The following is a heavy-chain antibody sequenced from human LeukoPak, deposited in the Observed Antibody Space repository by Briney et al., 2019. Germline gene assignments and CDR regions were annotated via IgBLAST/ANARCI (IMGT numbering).Heavy chain of an antibody. CDR2: ISGSGGST. CDR1: GFTFIIYG. V-gene: IGHV3-23*01. D-gene: IGHD5-18*01. Sequence: PGGSLRLSCAASGFTFIIYGISSVRQAPGKRLEWVSAISGSGGSTYYADSVKGRFTISRDNSKNTLYLQMNSLGAEDTAVYYCAKEGGLRYSYGYVFDYWGQGTLVTVSS. J-gene: IGHJ4*02. CDR3: AKEGGLRYSYGYVFDY.